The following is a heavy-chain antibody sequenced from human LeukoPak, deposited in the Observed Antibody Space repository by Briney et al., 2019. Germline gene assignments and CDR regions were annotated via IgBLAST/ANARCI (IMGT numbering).Heavy chain of an antibody. Sequence: GGSLRLSCAASGYSFSSYSMNWVRQAPGKGLEWVSSISSSSSYIYYADSVKGRFTISRDNAKNSLYLQMNSLRAEDTAVYYCARLVPAISGRGAFDIWGQGTMVTVSS. D-gene: IGHD2-2*01. J-gene: IGHJ3*02. CDR1: GYSFSSYS. V-gene: IGHV3-21*01. CDR2: ISSSSSYI. CDR3: ARLVPAISGRGAFDI.